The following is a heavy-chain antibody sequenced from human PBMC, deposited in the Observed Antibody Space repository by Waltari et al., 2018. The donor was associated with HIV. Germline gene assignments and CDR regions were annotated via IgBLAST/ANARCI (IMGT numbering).Heavy chain of an antibody. CDR2: INSGNGNS. CDR1: GYNFTSYT. D-gene: IGHD3-16*01. CDR3: ARSGIVRGRSYELLAF. V-gene: IGHV1-3*01. Sequence: QVLLVQSGTEVKKPGASVTISCKASGYNFTSYTVHWVRQAPGRGLEWLGWINSGNGNSRYSPGFQCRLTMTRDISASTSYFVLSGLTSDDTSVYFCARSGIVRGRSYELLAFWGQGT. J-gene: IGHJ4*01.